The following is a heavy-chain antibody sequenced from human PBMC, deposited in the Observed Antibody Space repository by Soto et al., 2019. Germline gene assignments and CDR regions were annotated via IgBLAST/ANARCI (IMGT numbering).Heavy chain of an antibody. J-gene: IGHJ4*02. CDR1: GFTFDDYA. V-gene: IGHV3-43D*03. Sequence: GGSLRLSCAASGFTFDDYAMHWVRQAPGKGLEWVSLISWDGGSTYYADSVKGRFTISRDNSKNSLYLQMNSLRAEDTALYYCAKGANYYDSSGYYYFDYWGQGTLVTVSS. D-gene: IGHD3-22*01. CDR2: ISWDGGST. CDR3: AKGANYYDSSGYYYFDY.